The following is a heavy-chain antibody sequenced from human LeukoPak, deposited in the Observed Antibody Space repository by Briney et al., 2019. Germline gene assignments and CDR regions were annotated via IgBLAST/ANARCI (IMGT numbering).Heavy chain of an antibody. CDR1: GFTFSSYA. Sequence: GGSLRLSCAASGFTFSSYAMHWVRQAPGKGLEWVAVISYDGSNKYHADSVKGRFTISRDNSKNTLYLQMNSLRAEDTAVYYCARDSGSGSYYHLPYYYGMDVWGQGTTVTVSS. D-gene: IGHD1-26*01. J-gene: IGHJ6*02. CDR3: ARDSGSGSYYHLPYYYGMDV. V-gene: IGHV3-30-3*01. CDR2: ISYDGSNK.